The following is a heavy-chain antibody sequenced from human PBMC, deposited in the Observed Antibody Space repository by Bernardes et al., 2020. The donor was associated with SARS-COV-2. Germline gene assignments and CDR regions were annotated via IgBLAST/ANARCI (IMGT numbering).Heavy chain of an antibody. CDR1: GYTFTAYE. J-gene: IGHJ6*02. V-gene: IGHV1-8*01. CDR2: MTPNSGNT. CDR3: AIIMVGPTNYYYYYGMDV. D-gene: IGHD1-26*01. Sequence: ASVKASCKASGYTFTAYEISWVRQATGQGLEWMGWMTPNSGNTGYAQKFQGRVTMTRDTSISTAYMELSSLTSDDTAVYFCAIIMVGPTNYYYYYGMDVWGQGTTVTVSS.